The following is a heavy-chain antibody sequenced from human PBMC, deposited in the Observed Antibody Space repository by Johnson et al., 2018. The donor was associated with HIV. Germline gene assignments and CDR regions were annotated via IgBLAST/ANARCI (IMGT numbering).Heavy chain of an antibody. J-gene: IGHJ3*02. CDR3: PTPFHRHDAFDI. V-gene: IGHV3-15*01. CDR1: TFTFSDYY. Sequence: VQLVESGGGLVKPGGSLRLSCAVSTFTFSDYYMRWIRQAPGKGLEWVGRIKSKTDGGTPEYAAPVKGRFTIPRDDSKNTLYLQMNSLKTEDTAVYYCPTPFHRHDAFDIWGQGTMVTVSS. CDR2: IKSKTDGGTP.